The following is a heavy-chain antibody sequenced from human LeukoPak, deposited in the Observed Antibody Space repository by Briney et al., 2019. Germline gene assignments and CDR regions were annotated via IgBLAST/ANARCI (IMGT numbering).Heavy chain of an antibody. CDR3: ARGWVNTAMNYGWFDP. J-gene: IGHJ5*02. CDR1: GGTFSSYA. V-gene: IGHV1-69*05. CDR2: IIPIFGTA. D-gene: IGHD5-18*01. Sequence: ASVKVSCKASGGTFSSYAISWVRQAPGQGLEWMGGIIPIFGTANYAQKFQGRVTITTDESTSTAYMGLSSLRSEDTAVYYCARGWVNTAMNYGWFDPWGQGTLVTVSS.